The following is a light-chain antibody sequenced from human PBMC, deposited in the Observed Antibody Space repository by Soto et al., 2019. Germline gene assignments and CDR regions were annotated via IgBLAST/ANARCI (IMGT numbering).Light chain of an antibody. CDR2: AAS. CDR1: QGIRND. V-gene: IGKV1-6*01. CDR3: LQDYNYPWT. J-gene: IGKJ1*01. Sequence: IPMTQSLSSLSASLGDRVTIXCRASQGIRNDLGWYQQKPGKAPKLLIYAASTLQSGVPSRFSGSGSGTGFTLTISSLQPEDCATYYCLQDYNYPWTFGQGAKVDIK.